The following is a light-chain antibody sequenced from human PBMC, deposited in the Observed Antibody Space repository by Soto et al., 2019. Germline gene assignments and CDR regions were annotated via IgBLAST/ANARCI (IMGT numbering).Light chain of an antibody. V-gene: IGKV3-20*01. CDR3: QQYGSSPT. CDR2: GAS. CDR1: QSVSSSY. Sequence: EVVSTQSPVTLSLSPGERATLSCRASQSVSSSYLAWYQQKPGQAPRLLIYGASSRATGIPDRFSGSGSGTDFTLTISRLEPEDFAVYYCQQYGSSPTFGGGTKVDIK. J-gene: IGKJ4*01.